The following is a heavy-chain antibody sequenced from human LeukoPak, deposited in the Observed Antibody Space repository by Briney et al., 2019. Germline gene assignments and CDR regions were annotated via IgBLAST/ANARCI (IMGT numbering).Heavy chain of an antibody. CDR3: ARVILWFGGLYYYYGMDV. Sequence: ASVKVSCKASGYTFTSYGISWVRQAPGQGLEWMGWMNPNSGNTGYAQKFQGRVTMTRNTSISTAYMELSSLRSEDTAVYYCARVILWFGGLYYYYGMDVWGQGTTVTVSS. J-gene: IGHJ6*02. D-gene: IGHD3-10*01. CDR2: MNPNSGNT. CDR1: GYTFTSYG. V-gene: IGHV1-8*02.